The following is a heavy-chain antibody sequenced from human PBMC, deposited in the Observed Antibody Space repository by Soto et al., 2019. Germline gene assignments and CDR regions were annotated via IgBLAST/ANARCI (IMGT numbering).Heavy chain of an antibody. CDR2: IHGDGGKI. Sequence: HPGGSLRLSCPASGFIFSAYWMTWAPQAPGKGLEWVANIHGDGGKIYYVDSVKGRFTISRDNAKRSLYLQMNSLRAEDTAVYYCARDFYGGYTYGPGGYCGQGALVTSPQ. J-gene: IGHJ4*02. CDR1: GFIFSAYW. CDR3: ARDFYGGYTYGPGGY. D-gene: IGHD5-18*01. V-gene: IGHV3-7*01.